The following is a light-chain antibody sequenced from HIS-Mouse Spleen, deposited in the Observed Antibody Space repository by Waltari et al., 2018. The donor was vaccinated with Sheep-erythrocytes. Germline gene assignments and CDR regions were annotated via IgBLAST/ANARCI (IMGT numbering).Light chain of an antibody. CDR1: SSDFGSYTL. Sequence: QSALTQPASVSGSPGQSITISCTGTSSDFGSYTLSSLYQQHPGKAPKPMIYEGSKRPSGVSNRFSGSKSGNTASLTISGLQAEDEADYYCCSYAGSSTYVVFGGGTKLTVL. J-gene: IGLJ2*01. V-gene: IGLV2-23*01. CDR2: EGS. CDR3: CSYAGSSTYVV.